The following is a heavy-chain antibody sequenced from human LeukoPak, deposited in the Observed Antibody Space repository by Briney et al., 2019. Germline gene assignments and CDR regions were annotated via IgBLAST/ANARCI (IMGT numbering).Heavy chain of an antibody. CDR3: GRFRSGFDY. D-gene: IGHD3-10*01. CDR2: ISWNSGSI. J-gene: IGHJ4*02. Sequence: SLTLSCAASGFTFDDYAMHWVRQAPGKGLEWVSGISWNSGSIGYADSVKGRFTISRDNAKNSLYLQMNSLRAEDTALYYCGRFRSGFDYWGQGTLVTVSS. V-gene: IGHV3-9*01. CDR1: GFTFDDYA.